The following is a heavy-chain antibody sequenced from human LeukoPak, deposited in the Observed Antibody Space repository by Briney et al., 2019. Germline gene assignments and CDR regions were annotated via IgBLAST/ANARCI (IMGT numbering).Heavy chain of an antibody. CDR1: GFTFSSYG. D-gene: IGHD3-3*01. CDR3: AKGGRDYDFWSGYYIDY. J-gene: IGHJ4*02. CDR2: IRYDGSNK. Sequence: QPGGSLRLSCAASGFTFSSYGMHWVRQAPGKGLEWVAFIRYDGSNKYYADSVKGRFTISRDNSKNTLYLQMNSLRAEDTAVYYCAKGGRDYDFWSGYYIDYWGQGTLVTVSS. V-gene: IGHV3-30*02.